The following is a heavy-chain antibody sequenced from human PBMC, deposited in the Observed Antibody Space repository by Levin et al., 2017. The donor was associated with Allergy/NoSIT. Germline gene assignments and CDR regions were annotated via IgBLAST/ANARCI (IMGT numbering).Heavy chain of an antibody. CDR2: INHSGST. Sequence: SQTLSLTCAVYGGSFSGYYWSWIRQPPGKGLEWIGEINHSGSTNYNPSLKSRVTISVDTSKNQFSLKLSSVTAADTAVYYCARGRGYRDYWGQGTLVTVSS. CDR1: GGSFSGYY. CDR3: ARGRGYRDY. J-gene: IGHJ4*02. V-gene: IGHV4-34*01. D-gene: IGHD3-22*01.